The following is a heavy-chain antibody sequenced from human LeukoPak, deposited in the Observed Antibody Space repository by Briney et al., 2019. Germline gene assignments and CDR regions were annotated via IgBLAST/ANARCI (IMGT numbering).Heavy chain of an antibody. CDR2: MNPNSGNT. CDR3: ARAAYYDFWSGHGDAFDI. Sequence: ASVKVSCKASGYTFTSYDINWVRQATGQGLEWMGWMNPNSGNTGYAQKFQGRVTMTRNTSISTAYMELSSLRSEDTAVYYCARAAYYDFWSGHGDAFDIWGQGTMVTVSS. V-gene: IGHV1-8*01. CDR1: GYTFTSYD. D-gene: IGHD3-3*01. J-gene: IGHJ3*02.